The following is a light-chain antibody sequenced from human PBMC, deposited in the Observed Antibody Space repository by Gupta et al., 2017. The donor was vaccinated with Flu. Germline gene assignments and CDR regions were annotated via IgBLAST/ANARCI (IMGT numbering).Light chain of an antibody. Sequence: SSPSASVGDRVTITCRASQGISSYLAWYQQKPGKAPKLLIYTASTWQSGVPSRFSGSGYGTEFTLTISSRQPEDFATYYCQQLNNDPPFTFGHGTKVDI. CDR1: QGISSY. V-gene: IGKV1-9*01. CDR2: TAS. CDR3: QQLNNDPPFT. J-gene: IGKJ3*01.